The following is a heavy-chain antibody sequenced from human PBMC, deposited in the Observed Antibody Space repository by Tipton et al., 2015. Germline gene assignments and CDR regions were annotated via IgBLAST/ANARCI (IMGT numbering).Heavy chain of an antibody. CDR3: ARARGRHGGLFDS. V-gene: IGHV4-59*01. CDR2: IQYSGST. J-gene: IGHJ4*02. CDR1: GDSINSYY. Sequence: GLVKPSETLSLTCTVSGDSINSYYWSWIRQPPGKELEWIGYIQYSGSTNYNPSLKSRVTISVDTSKTQFSLKMSSVTASDTAVYYCARARGRHGGLFDSWGQGTLVTVSS. D-gene: IGHD4-23*01.